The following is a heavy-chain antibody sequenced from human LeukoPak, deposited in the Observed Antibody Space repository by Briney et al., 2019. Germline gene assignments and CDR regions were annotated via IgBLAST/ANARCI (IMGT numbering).Heavy chain of an antibody. CDR1: GFTFSSYG. CDR3: ARGKGTNWFDP. Sequence: GGSLRLSCAASGFTFSSYGMHWVRQAPGKGLEWVAVIWYDGSNKYYADSVKGRFTISRDNSKNTLYLQMNSLRAEDTAVYYCARGKGTNWFDPWGQGTLVTVSS. V-gene: IGHV3-33*01. CDR2: IWYDGSNK. J-gene: IGHJ5*02.